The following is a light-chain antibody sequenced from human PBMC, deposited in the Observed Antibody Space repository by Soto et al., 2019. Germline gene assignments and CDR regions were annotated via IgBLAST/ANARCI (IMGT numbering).Light chain of an antibody. CDR3: QQRSYWPLHT. CDR2: GAS. CDR1: QSVPIN. Sequence: ETEMTHSPVTLSVSSGERATLSCTASQSVPINIAWYLQRLSRDPRLLIYGASAGSTGITPTFSGSGSGTEFTLSTSSLPSEDFAVYYCQQRSYWPLHTFGGGTKVDI. J-gene: IGKJ4*02. V-gene: IGKV3-15*01.